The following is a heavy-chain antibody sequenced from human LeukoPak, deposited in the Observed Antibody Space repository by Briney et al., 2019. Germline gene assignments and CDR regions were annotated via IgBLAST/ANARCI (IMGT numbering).Heavy chain of an antibody. J-gene: IGHJ4*02. Sequence: ASVKVSCKASGYTFTSYYMHWVRQAPGQGLECMGWISAYNGNTNYAQKLQGRVTMTTDTSTSTAYMELRSLRSDDTAVYYCARDRLGGSYFGYWGQGTLVTVSS. CDR1: GYTFTSYY. V-gene: IGHV1-18*04. D-gene: IGHD5-12*01. CDR3: ARDRLGGSYFGY. CDR2: ISAYNGNT.